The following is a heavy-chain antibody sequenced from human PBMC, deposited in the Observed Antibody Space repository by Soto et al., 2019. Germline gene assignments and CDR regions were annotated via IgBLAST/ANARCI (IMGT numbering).Heavy chain of an antibody. CDR2: ISFSGSVT. D-gene: IGHD2-15*01. Sequence: QVQLVESGGGVVQPGRSLRLSCAASGFTFSNYPMHWVRQAPGKGLEWVALISFSGSVTDYTDSVKGRFTISRDNSKNTLFLQMNSLRVEDTAVDYCARRLGSSSFSYFDSWGQGTLVTVSS. CDR1: GFTFSNYP. J-gene: IGHJ4*02. CDR3: ARRLGSSSFSYFDS. V-gene: IGHV3-30-3*01.